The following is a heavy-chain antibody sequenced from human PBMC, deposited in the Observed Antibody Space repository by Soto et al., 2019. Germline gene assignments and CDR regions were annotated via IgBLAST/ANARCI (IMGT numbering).Heavy chain of an antibody. D-gene: IGHD1-1*01. CDR1: GFTFSSYA. CDR2: ISGSGGGT. Sequence: LRLSCAASGFTFSSYAMSWESQAPGKGLEWVSSISGSGGGTYCADSVKGRFTFSRDNSKNTLYLQMNSLRAEDTAVYYCAKFGMATTKRSPPYYIDYWGQGALVTFSS. V-gene: IGHV3-23*01. J-gene: IGHJ4*02. CDR3: AKFGMATTKRSPPYYIDY.